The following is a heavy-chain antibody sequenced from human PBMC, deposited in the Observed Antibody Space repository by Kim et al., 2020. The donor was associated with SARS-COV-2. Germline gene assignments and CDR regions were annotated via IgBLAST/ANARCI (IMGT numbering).Heavy chain of an antibody. CDR3: ARAAAVSGTGGYY. V-gene: IGHV3-74*01. D-gene: IGHD6-19*01. CDR1: GFTFSTYW. CDR2: INSDASST. Sequence: GGSLRLSCAASGFTFSTYWMHWVRQAPGKGLVWVSRINSDASSTSYADSVKGRFTISRDNAKNTLYLQMNSLRAEDTAMYYCARAAAVSGTGGYYWGQRTLVTVSS. J-gene: IGHJ4*02.